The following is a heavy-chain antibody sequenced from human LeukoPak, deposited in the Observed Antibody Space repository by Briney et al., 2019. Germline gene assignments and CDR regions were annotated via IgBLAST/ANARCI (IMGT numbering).Heavy chain of an antibody. J-gene: IGHJ4*02. CDR3: ARGVVVTGFSGDY. Sequence: PGRSLRLSCAASGFTFSSYAMSWVRQAPGKGLEWVSAISGSGGSTYYADSVKGRFTISRDNAKNTLYLQMNSLRAEDTAVYYCARGVVVTGFSGDYWGQGTLVTVSS. D-gene: IGHD3-10*01. CDR1: GFTFSSYA. V-gene: IGHV3-23*01. CDR2: ISGSGGST.